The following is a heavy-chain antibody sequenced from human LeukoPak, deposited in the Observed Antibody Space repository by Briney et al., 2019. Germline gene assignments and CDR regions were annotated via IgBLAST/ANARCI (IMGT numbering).Heavy chain of an antibody. CDR2: IYYSGST. D-gene: IGHD3-22*01. CDR1: GSSISYYY. V-gene: IGHV4-59*01. J-gene: IGHJ4*02. Sequence: PSETLSLTCTVSGSSISYYYWSWIRQPPGKGPEWIGYIYYSGSTNYNPSLKSRVTISVDTSKNRFSLNLSSVTTDDTAVYYCARLESSGYYPGYWGQGTLVTVS. CDR3: ARLESSGYYPGY.